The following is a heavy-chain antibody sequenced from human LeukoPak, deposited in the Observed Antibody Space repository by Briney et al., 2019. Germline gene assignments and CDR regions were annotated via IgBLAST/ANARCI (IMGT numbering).Heavy chain of an antibody. CDR2: IYHSGST. J-gene: IGHJ4*02. Sequence: PSQTLSLTCAVSGGSISSSNWWSWVRQPPGKGLEWIGEIYHSGSTNYNPSLKSRVTISVDKSKNQFSLKLSSVTAADTAVYYCAREISCSGGSCYRGPFAYWGQGTLVTVSS. CDR3: AREISCSGGSCYRGPFAY. CDR1: GGSISSSNW. V-gene: IGHV4-4*02. D-gene: IGHD2-15*01.